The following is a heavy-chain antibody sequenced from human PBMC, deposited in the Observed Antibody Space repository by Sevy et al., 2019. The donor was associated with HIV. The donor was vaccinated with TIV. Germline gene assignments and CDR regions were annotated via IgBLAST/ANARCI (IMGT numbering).Heavy chain of an antibody. CDR1: GYIFTGYY. Sequence: ASVKVSCKASGYIFTGYYMHWVRQAPGQGLEWMGWIGPNSGGTNYAQKFQGRVTMTRDTSISTAYMELSSLRSDDTAVYYCARVGDITMIESWFDPLGPGNPGHRLL. CDR2: IGPNSGGT. J-gene: IGHJ5*02. CDR3: ARVGDITMIESWFDP. D-gene: IGHD3-22*01. V-gene: IGHV1-2*02.